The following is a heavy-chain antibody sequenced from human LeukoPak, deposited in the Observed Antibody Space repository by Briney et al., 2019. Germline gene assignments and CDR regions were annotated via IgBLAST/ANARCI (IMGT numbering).Heavy chain of an antibody. J-gene: IGHJ4*02. CDR2: ISGSTGNT. CDR3: ARCLLTGYSIY. CDR1: GYTFTSYG. Sequence: ASVKVSCKTSGYTFTSYGISWVRQAPGQGLEWMGWISGSTGNTEYAQRLQGRVTMTTDTSTSTAYMELRSLRSDDTAVYYCARCLLTGYSIYWGQGTLVTVSS. V-gene: IGHV1-18*01. D-gene: IGHD3-9*01.